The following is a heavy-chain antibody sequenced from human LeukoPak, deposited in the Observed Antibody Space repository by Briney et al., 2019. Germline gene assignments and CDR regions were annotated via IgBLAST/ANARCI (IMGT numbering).Heavy chain of an antibody. D-gene: IGHD3-16*01. CDR1: GYTFTSYG. CDR2: INPNSGGT. CDR3: ARVTNYDYVWGSYSDY. J-gene: IGHJ4*02. Sequence: ASVKVSCKASGYTFTSYGISWVRQAPGQGLEWMGWINPNSGGTNYAQKFQGRVTMTRDTSISTAYMELSRLRSDDTAVYYCARVTNYDYVWGSYSDYWGQGTLVTVSS. V-gene: IGHV1-2*02.